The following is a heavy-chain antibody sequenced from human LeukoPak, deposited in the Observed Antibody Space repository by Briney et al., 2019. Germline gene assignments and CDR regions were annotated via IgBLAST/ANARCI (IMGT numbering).Heavy chain of an antibody. D-gene: IGHD3-22*01. V-gene: IGHV1-46*01. CDR2: INPSGGST. CDR3: ARGFLLDYYDSSGYYSGY. CDR1: GYTFTSYG. J-gene: IGHJ4*02. Sequence: ASVKVSCKASGYTFTSYGISWVRQAPGQGLEWMGIINPSGGSTSYAQKFQGRVTMTRDTSTSTVYMELSSLRSEDTAVYYCARGFLLDYYDSSGYYSGYWGQGTLVTASS.